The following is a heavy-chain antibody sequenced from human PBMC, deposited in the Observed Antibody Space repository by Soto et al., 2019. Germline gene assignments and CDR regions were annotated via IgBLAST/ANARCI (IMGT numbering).Heavy chain of an antibody. CDR3: ARFSGSYSRFGWFDP. D-gene: IGHD1-26*01. CDR1: GYSFTSYW. CDR2: IYPGDSDT. Sequence: GESLKISCKGSGYSFTSYWIGWVRQMPGKGLEWMGIIYPGDSDTRYSPSFQGQVTISADKSISTAYLQWSSLKASDTAMYYCARFSGSYSRFGWFDPWGQGTLVTVSS. J-gene: IGHJ5*02. V-gene: IGHV5-51*01.